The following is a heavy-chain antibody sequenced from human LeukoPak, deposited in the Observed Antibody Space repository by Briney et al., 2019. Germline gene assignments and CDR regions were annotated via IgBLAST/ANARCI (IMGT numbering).Heavy chain of an antibody. CDR2: ISGGGGST. D-gene: IGHD3-22*01. CDR1: GFTFSSYA. CDR3: AKSSYYDSSGYYREYYFDY. J-gene: IGHJ4*02. Sequence: PGGSLRLSCAASGFTFSSYAMSWVRQAPGKGLEWVSAISGGGGSTHYADSVKGRFTISRDNSKNTLYLQMSSLRAGDTAVYYCAKSSYYDSSGYYREYYFDYWGQETLVTVSS. V-gene: IGHV3-23*01.